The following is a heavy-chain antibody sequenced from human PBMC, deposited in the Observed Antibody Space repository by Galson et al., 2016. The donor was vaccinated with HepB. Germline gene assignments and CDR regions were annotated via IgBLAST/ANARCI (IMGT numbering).Heavy chain of an antibody. Sequence: SLRLSCATSGFHFSTYAMHWVRQAPGKGLEWVAVIWHDGSKIFYADSVKGRFTISRDNSKNTLYLQMSSLRVEDTAVYFCARGPNENGVSCLDYWGQGTLVTVSS. CDR2: IWHDGSKI. J-gene: IGHJ4*02. CDR1: GFHFSTYA. V-gene: IGHV3-33*01. D-gene: IGHD3-3*01. CDR3: ARGPNENGVSCLDY.